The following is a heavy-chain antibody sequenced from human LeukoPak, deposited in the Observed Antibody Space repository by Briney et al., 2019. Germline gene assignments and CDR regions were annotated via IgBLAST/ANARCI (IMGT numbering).Heavy chain of an antibody. CDR3: AKGYYSRPDY. CDR2: IRYDGSNK. D-gene: IGHD4-11*01. Sequence: AGGSLRLSCAASGFTFSSYGMHWVRQAPGKGLEWVAFIRYDGSNKYYADSVKSRFTISRDNSKNTLYLQMNSLRAEDTAVYYCAKGYYSRPDYWGQGTLVTVSS. V-gene: IGHV3-30*02. J-gene: IGHJ4*02. CDR1: GFTFSSYG.